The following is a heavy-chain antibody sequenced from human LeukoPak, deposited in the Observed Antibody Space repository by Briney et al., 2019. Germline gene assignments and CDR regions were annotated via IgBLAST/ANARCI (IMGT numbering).Heavy chain of an antibody. Sequence: SETLSLTCTVSGGSISSSSYYWGWIRQPPGKGLEWIGSIYYSGSTYYNPSLKSRVTISVDTSKNQFSLKLSSVTAADTAVYYCARYDILTGYPRGFDYWGQGTLVTVSS. CDR2: IYYSGST. D-gene: IGHD3-9*01. CDR3: ARYDILTGYPRGFDY. CDR1: GGSISSSSYY. J-gene: IGHJ4*02. V-gene: IGHV4-39*01.